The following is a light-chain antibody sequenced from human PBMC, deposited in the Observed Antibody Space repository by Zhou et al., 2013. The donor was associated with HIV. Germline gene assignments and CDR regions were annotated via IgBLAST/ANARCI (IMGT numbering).Light chain of an antibody. J-gene: IGKJ2*01. CDR3: QQYDNYPYT. CDR2: AAS. V-gene: IGKV1-39*01. Sequence: DIQMTQSPSSLSASVGDRVTITCRASQSISSFLNWYQQKPGKAPNLLIYAASSLQSGVPSRFSGSGSGTDFTLTISGLQPDDFATYYCQQYDNYPYTFGQGTKLEMK. CDR1: QSISSF.